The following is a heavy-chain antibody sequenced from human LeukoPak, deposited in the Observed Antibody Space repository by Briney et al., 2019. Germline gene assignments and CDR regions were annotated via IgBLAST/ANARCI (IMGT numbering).Heavy chain of an antibody. J-gene: IGHJ4*02. CDR2: ISGNGDST. CDR3: AKDFRIGYSAHFDY. Sequence: GGSLRLSCAASGFTLSSYAMSWVRQAPGKGLEWVSAISGNGDSTYYADSVKGRFSISRDNSKNTLYLQMDSLRGEDTAVYYCAKDFRIGYSAHFDYWGQGALVTVSS. V-gene: IGHV3-23*01. D-gene: IGHD2-21*01. CDR1: GFTLSSYA.